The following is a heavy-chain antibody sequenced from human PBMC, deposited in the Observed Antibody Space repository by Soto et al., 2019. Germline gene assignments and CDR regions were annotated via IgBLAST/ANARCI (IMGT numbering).Heavy chain of an antibody. CDR3: ARGLGFFDLGRGYSYGSTSTVRWFDP. V-gene: IGHV4-34*01. CDR2: INHSGST. CDR1: GGSFSGYY. Sequence: SETLSLTCAVYGGSFSGYYWSWIRQPPGKGLEWIGEINHSGSTNYNPSLKSRVTISVDTSKNQFSLKLSSVTAADTAVYYCARGLGFFDLGRGYSYGSTSTVRWFDPWGQGTLVTVSS. J-gene: IGHJ5*02. D-gene: IGHD5-18*01.